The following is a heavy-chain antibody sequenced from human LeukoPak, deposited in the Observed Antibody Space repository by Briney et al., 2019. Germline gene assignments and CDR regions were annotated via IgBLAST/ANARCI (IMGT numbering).Heavy chain of an antibody. CDR1: GFTFSNYG. J-gene: IGHJ4*02. D-gene: IGHD3-10*01. V-gene: IGHV3-30*03. Sequence: GGSLRLSCAASGFTFSNYGMHWVRQAPGKGLEWVAIISYDGSNKYYTDSVKGRFTISRDSAKNTLYLQMNSLRAEDTAVYYCAREGTASIDYWGQGTLVTVSS. CDR2: ISYDGSNK. CDR3: AREGTASIDY.